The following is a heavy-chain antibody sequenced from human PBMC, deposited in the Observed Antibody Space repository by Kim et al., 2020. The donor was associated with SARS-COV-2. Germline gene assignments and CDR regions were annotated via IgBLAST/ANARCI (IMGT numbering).Heavy chain of an antibody. J-gene: IGHJ6*02. D-gene: IGHD3-10*01. CDR2: IGTAGDT. Sequence: GGSLRLSCAASGFTFSSYDMHWVRQATGKGLEWVSAIGTAGDTYYPGSVKGRFTISRENAKNSLYLQMNSLRAGDTAVYYCARDRYYGSGSPPGYYYYYGMDVWGQGTTVTVSS. CDR1: GFTFSSYD. CDR3: ARDRYYGSGSPPGYYYYYGMDV. V-gene: IGHV3-13*01.